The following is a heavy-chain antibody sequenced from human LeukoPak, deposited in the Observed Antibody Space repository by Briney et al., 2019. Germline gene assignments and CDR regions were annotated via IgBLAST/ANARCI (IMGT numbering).Heavy chain of an antibody. CDR1: GYTFTIYG. J-gene: IGHJ4*02. Sequence: ASVKVSFKASGYTFTIYGISWVRQAPGQGLEWMGWISPYNANTNYAQELQGRVTMTTDTSTSTAYMELRSLRSDDTAVYYCASTTVTTGEDYFDYWGQGTLVTVSS. CDR3: ASTTVTTGEDYFDY. D-gene: IGHD4-17*01. CDR2: ISPYNANT. V-gene: IGHV1-18*01.